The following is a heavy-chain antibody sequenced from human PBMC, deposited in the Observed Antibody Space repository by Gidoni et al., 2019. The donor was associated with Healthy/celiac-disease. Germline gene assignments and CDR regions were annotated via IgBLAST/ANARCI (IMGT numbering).Heavy chain of an antibody. Sequence: EVQLVESGCGLVKPGGSLRLSCAACGFTFLSYSMNWVRQAPGKGLEWVSSISSSGSTIYYADSVKGRVTISRENAKNSLYLKMNSLRAEDTAVYYCASSQAILRFLEWLVLPYGMDVWGQGTTVTVSS. J-gene: IGHJ6*02. V-gene: IGHV3-21*01. CDR3: ASSQAILRFLEWLVLPYGMDV. CDR1: GFTFLSYS. CDR2: ISSSGSTI. D-gene: IGHD3-3*01.